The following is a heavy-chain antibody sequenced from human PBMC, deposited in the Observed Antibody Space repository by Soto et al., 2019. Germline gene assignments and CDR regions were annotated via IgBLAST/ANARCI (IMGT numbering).Heavy chain of an antibody. CDR3: ARRGFYDRSGFSSY. CDR1: GGSISSSSYY. Sequence: SETLSLTCTVSGGSISSSSYYWGWIRQPPGKGLEWIGSIYYSGSTYYNPSLKSRVTISVDTSKNQFSLKLSSVAAADTAVYYCARRGFYDRSGFSSYWGQGTLVTV. J-gene: IGHJ4*01. CDR2: IYYSGST. V-gene: IGHV4-39*01. D-gene: IGHD3-22*01.